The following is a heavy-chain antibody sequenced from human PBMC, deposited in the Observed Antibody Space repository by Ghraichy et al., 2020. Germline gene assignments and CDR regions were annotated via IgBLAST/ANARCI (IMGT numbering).Heavy chain of an antibody. J-gene: IGHJ4*02. Sequence: GGSLRLSCAASGVNFDNAWMSWVRQAPGKGLEWVGRIKNKRDGGTTDYAAPVKGRFTISRDDSRDTLFLQMNSLKTEDTAVYYCSTDPGDYDIFWGLGTLVTVSS. CDR2: IKNKRDGGTT. CDR3: STDPGDYDIF. D-gene: IGHD4-17*01. V-gene: IGHV3-15*01. CDR1: GVNFDNAW.